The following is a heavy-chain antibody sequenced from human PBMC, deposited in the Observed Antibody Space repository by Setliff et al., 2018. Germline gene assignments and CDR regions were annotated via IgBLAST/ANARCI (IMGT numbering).Heavy chain of an antibody. V-gene: IGHV5-10-1*01. CDR2: IDPSDSYT. CDR1: GYSFTSYW. D-gene: IGHD5-18*01. Sequence: PGESLKISCKGSGYSFTSYWISWVRQMPGKGLEWMGRIDPSDSYTNYSPSFQGHVTISADKSISTAYLQWSSLKASDTAMYYCARHAKGSGYSYGTRLRQAPEENDAFDIWGQGTMVTVSS. J-gene: IGHJ3*02. CDR3: ARHAKGSGYSYGTRLRQAPEENDAFDI.